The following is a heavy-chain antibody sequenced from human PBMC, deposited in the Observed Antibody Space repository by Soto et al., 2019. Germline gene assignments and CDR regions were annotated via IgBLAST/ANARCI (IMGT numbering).Heavy chain of an antibody. D-gene: IGHD6-13*01. CDR3: AHTGVAAAGTGFDY. V-gene: IGHV2-5*02. CDR1: GVSLSTSGVG. J-gene: IGHJ4*02. CDR2: IYWDDNK. Sequence: QITLKESGPTLVKPTQPLTLTCTFSGVSLSTSGVGVGWIRQPPGKALEWLALIYWDDNKRYSPSLKRRLAITQHTSEKPVVLTMPNMDPVDPATYYCAHTGVAAAGTGFDYWGKGTLVPVSS.